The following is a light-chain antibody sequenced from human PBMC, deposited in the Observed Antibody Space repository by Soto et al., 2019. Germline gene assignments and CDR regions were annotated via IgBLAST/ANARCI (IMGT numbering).Light chain of an antibody. Sequence: IQMTQSPSTLSASVGDRVSITCRASQTIFSWLAWYQQKPGKAPNLLIYKASSLESGVPSRYSGSGSGTAVNLTISGLQPDDFAAYYCKQYNSYPYSFGQGTKLEIK. V-gene: IGKV1-5*03. CDR3: KQYNSYPYS. CDR1: QTIFSW. J-gene: IGKJ2*03. CDR2: KAS.